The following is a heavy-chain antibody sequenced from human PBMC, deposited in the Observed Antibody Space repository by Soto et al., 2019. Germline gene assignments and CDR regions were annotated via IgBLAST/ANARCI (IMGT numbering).Heavy chain of an antibody. Sequence: SVRVSCKASGGTFSSYAISWVRQAPGQGLEWMGGIIPIFGTANYAQKFQGRVTITADKSTSTAYMELSSLRSEDTAVYYCARDVYSTGPFDPSGQGPLVTVS. D-gene: IGHD6-19*01. CDR3: ARDVYSTGPFDP. V-gene: IGHV1-69*06. CDR1: GGTFSSYA. CDR2: IIPIFGTA. J-gene: IGHJ5*02.